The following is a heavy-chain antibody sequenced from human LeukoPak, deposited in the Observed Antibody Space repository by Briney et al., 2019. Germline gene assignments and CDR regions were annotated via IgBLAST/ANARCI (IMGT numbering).Heavy chain of an antibody. Sequence: GGSLRLSCAASGFTFSDYYMSWIRQAPGKGLEWVSYISSSGSTIYYADSVKGRFTISRDNAKNSLYLQMNSLRAEDTAVYYCARDGFYYYDSSGYWPYGVDVWGQGTTVTVSS. CDR1: GFTFSDYY. CDR2: ISSSGSTI. D-gene: IGHD3-22*01. V-gene: IGHV3-11*01. CDR3: ARDGFYYYDSSGYWPYGVDV. J-gene: IGHJ6*02.